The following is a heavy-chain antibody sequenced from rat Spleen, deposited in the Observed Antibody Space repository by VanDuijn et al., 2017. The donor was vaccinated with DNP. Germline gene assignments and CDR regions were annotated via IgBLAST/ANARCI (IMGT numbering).Heavy chain of an antibody. CDR3: ARDLIIRDTTSAMDV. CDR1: GFSLSSYG. D-gene: IGHD4-3*01. J-gene: IGHJ4*01. CDR2: IWKHGAT. Sequence: QVQLKESGPGLVQPSQTLSLTCTVSGFSLSSYGVSWVRQPSGKGPEWMGVIWKHGATRYNSALKSRLNFSKATSKSQVFLKLNSLQTEDTATYYCARDLIIRDTTSAMDVWGQGTSVTVSS. V-gene: IGHV2-41*01.